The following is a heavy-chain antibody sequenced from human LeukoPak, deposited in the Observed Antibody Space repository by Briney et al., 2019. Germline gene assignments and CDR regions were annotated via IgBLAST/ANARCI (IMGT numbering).Heavy chain of an antibody. V-gene: IGHV4-59*12. CDR1: GGSISSYY. D-gene: IGHD3-10*01. CDR3: ARSRDGSGSYYGYYYYYYYMDV. Sequence: SETLSLTCTVSGGSISSYYWSWIRQPPGKGLEWIGYIYYSGSTNYNPSLKSQVTMSVDTSKNQFSLKLSSVTAADTAVYYCARSRDGSGSYYGYYYYYYYMDVWGKGTTVTVSS. J-gene: IGHJ6*03. CDR2: IYYSGST.